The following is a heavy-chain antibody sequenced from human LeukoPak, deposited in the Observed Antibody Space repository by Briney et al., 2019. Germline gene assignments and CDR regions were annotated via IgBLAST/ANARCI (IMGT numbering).Heavy chain of an antibody. D-gene: IGHD3-16*01. J-gene: IGHJ4*02. CDR1: GITVSTNY. CDR3: VLRGGATDY. V-gene: IGHV3-23*01. Sequence: GGSLRLSCAASGITVSTNYMTWVRQAPGKGLEWVSTISGSGGTTYYADSVKGRFTISRDNSKNTLYLQMNSLRAEDTAVYYCVLRGGATDYWGQGTLVTVSS. CDR2: ISGSGGTT.